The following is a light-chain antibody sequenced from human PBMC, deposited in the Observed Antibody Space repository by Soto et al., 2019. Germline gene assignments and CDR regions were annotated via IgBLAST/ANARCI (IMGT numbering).Light chain of an antibody. V-gene: IGLV2-14*01. CDR1: NSDVGGYDY. CDR3: SSYTSSTTLGV. CDR2: EVS. Sequence: QSALTQPASVSGSPGQSITISCTGTNSDVGGYDYVSWYQQHPVKAPKLMIYEVSHRPSGVSNRFSGSRSGNTASLTISGLQAEDEADYYCSSYTSSTTLGVFGGGTKLTVL. J-gene: IGLJ3*02.